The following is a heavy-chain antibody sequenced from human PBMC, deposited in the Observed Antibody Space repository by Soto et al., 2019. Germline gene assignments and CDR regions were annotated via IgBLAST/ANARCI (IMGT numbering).Heavy chain of an antibody. CDR3: VRKLLSGVTIGFYGMDV. J-gene: IGHJ6*02. CDR2: ITGNGADT. V-gene: IGHV3-23*01. D-gene: IGHD2-15*01. CDR1: GFTFSDYA. Sequence: PGGSLRLSCAASGFTFSDYAMRWVRQAPGKGLEWVSSITGNGADTYYADSVKGRFTISRDNSKNTLYLQMNSLRAEDTAVYYCVRKLLSGVTIGFYGMDVWGQGTTVTVSS.